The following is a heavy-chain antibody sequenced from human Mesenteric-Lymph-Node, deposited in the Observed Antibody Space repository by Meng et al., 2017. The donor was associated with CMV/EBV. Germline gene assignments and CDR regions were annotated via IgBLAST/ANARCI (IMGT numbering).Heavy chain of an antibody. CDR3: ASEVVPAARTGNDFLPLSMDV. D-gene: IGHD2-2*01. J-gene: IGHJ6*02. V-gene: IGHV3-21*01. Sequence: GESLKISCAASGFTFSSYSMNWVRQAPGKGLEWVSSISSSSSYIYYADSVKGRFTISRDNAKNSLYLQMNSLRAEDTAVYYCASEVVPAARTGNDFLPLSMDVWGQGTTVTVSS. CDR2: ISSSSSYI. CDR1: GFTFSSYS.